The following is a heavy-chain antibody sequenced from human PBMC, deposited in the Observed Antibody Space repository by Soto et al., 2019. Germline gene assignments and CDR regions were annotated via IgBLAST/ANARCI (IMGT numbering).Heavy chain of an antibody. CDR1: GGSISSSSYY. CDR3: ARRRGSDAFDI. D-gene: IGHD3-10*01. CDR2: IYYSGST. V-gene: IGHV4-39*01. Sequence: PSETLSLTCTVSGGSISSSSYYWGWIRQPPGKGLEWIGSIYYSGSTYYNPSLKSRVTISVDTSKNQFSLKLSSVTAADTAVYYCARRRGSDAFDIWGQGTMVTV. J-gene: IGHJ3*02.